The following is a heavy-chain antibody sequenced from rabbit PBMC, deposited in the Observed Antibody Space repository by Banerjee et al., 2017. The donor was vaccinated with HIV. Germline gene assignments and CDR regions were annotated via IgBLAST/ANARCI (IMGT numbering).Heavy chain of an antibody. CDR1: GFTISNSYY. CDR2: IYGDSSGST. D-gene: IGHD2-1*01. Sequence: QEQLEESGGDLVKPEGSLTLTCTASGFTISNSYYMCWVRQAPGKGLEWIACIYGDSSGSTYYASWAKGRFTISKTSSTTVTLQMTSLTAADTAPYFCARDWIYGGYGHSFNLWGPGTRVTVS. V-gene: IGHV1S45*01. CDR3: ARDWIYGGYGHSFNL. J-gene: IGHJ4*01.